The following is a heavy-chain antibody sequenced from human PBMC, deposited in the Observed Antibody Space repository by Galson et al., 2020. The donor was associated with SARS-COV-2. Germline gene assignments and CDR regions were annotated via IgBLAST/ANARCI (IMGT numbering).Heavy chain of an antibody. CDR1: GGSISSYY. D-gene: IGHD2-15*01. CDR2: IHYSGST. V-gene: IGHV4-59*08. J-gene: IGHJ6*02. CDR3: ARRGGSCSGANCSRFSFYYGMDV. Sequence: SETLSLTCTVSGGSISSYYWSWIRQPPGKRLEWIGFIHYSGSTSYNPSLKSRVRTSIDTSKSQFSLKLSSVTAADTAVYYCARRGGSCSGANCSRFSFYYGMDVWGQGTTVTVSS.